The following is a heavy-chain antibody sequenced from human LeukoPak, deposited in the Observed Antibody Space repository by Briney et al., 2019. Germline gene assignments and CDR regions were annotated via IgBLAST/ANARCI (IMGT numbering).Heavy chain of an antibody. D-gene: IGHD6-19*01. CDR1: GFSFSNFG. CDR2: IWHDGSAE. V-gene: IGHV3-33*06. J-gene: IGHJ4*02. CDR3: AKDDRGGWSGHFAS. Sequence: GGSLRLSCAAAGFSFSNFGMHWVRQAPGKGLEWVAVIWHDGSAEFYVDSVKGRFKIPRDDSKNTLYLQMNSLKVEDTALYYCAKDDRGGWSGHFASWGQGTLVTVSS.